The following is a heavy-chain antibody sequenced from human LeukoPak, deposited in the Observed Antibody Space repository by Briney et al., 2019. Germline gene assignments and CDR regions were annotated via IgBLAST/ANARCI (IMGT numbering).Heavy chain of an antibody. D-gene: IGHD2-21*02. CDR3: ARLCQVTTCAKFEY. CDR2: VYYSGST. Sequence: KPSETLSLTCTVSGDSLSSGLYYWGWIRQPPGKGLTWIGSVYYSGSTLFSASFENRVAMPVDRSKNQFSLKLSSVTAADTATYHCARLCQVTTCAKFEYWGQGILVTVAS. J-gene: IGHJ4*02. V-gene: IGHV4-39*01. CDR1: GDSLSSGLYY.